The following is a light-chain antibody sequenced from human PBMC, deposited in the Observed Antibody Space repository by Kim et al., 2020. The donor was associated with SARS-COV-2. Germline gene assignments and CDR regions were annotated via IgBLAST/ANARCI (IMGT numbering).Light chain of an antibody. CDR3: QQYYSTPPT. J-gene: IGKJ5*01. CDR1: QSVLYSSNNKNY. Sequence: GTINCKSGQSVLYSSNNKNYLAWYQQKPGQPPKLLIYWASTRESGVPDRFSGSGSGTDFTLTISSLQAEDVAVYYCQQYYSTPPTFGQGTRLEIK. CDR2: WAS. V-gene: IGKV4-1*01.